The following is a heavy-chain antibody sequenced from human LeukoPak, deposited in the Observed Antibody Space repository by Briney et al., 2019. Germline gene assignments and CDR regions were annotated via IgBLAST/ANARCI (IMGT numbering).Heavy chain of an antibody. J-gene: IGHJ4*02. CDR2: ISRSGSTK. Sequence: GSLRLSCAASGFAFSDYNMRWIRQAPGKGLEWVSSISRSGSTKYYADSVKGRFTISRDNAKNSLFLQMNSLRVEDTAVYYCAREYVDIVPMGSFDYWGQGTLVTVSS. D-gene: IGHD5-12*01. V-gene: IGHV3-11*04. CDR3: AREYVDIVPMGSFDY. CDR1: GFAFSDYN.